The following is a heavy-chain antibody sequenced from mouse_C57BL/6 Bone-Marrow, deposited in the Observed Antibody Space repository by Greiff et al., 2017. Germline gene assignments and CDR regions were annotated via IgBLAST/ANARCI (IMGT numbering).Heavy chain of an antibody. Sequence: EVQLQQPGAELVRPGASVKLSCTASGFNIKDDYMHWVKQRPEQGLEWIGGIDPENGDTEYASKFQGKATITADTSSNTAYLQLSSLTSEDTAVYYCTSYCGGVWGQGTTLTVSS. J-gene: IGHJ2*01. CDR2: IDPENGDT. V-gene: IGHV14-4*01. CDR1: GFNIKDDY. CDR3: TSYCGGV. D-gene: IGHD1-1*01.